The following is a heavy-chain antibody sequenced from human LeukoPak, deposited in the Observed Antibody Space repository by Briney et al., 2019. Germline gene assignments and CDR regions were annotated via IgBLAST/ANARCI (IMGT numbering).Heavy chain of an antibody. J-gene: IGHJ4*02. CDR3: ARDTVSVLRFLEWSLYFDY. CDR1: GYTFTGYY. Sequence: ASVKVSCKASGYTFTGYYMHWLRQAPGQGLEWMGWINPNSGGTNYAQKFQGRVTMTRDTSISTAYMELSRLRSDDTAVYYCARDTVSVLRFLEWSLYFDYWGQGTLVTVSS. CDR2: INPNSGGT. V-gene: IGHV1-2*02. D-gene: IGHD3-3*01.